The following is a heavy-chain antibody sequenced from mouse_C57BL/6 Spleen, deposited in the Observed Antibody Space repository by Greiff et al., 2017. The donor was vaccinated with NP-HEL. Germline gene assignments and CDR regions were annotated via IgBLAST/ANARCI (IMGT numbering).Heavy chain of an antibody. J-gene: IGHJ4*01. Sequence: VQLKESGGGLVKPGGSLKLSCAASGFTFSDYGMHWVRQAPEKGLEWVAYISSGSSTIYYADTVKGRFTITRDNAKNTLFLQMTSLRSEDTAMYYCAALITAVVANYYAMDYWGQGTSVTVSS. CDR2: ISSGSSTI. CDR1: GFTFSDYG. V-gene: IGHV5-17*01. CDR3: AALITAVVANYYAMDY. D-gene: IGHD1-1*01.